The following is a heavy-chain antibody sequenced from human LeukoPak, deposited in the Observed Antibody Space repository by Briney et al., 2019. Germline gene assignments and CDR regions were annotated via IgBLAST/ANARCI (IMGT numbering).Heavy chain of an antibody. J-gene: IGHJ4*02. CDR2: IIPIFGTA. V-gene: IGHV1-69*05. CDR1: GGTFSSYA. Sequence: GASVKVSCKASGGTFSSYAISWVRQAPGQGLEWMGGIIPIFGTANYAQKFQGRVTITTDESTSTAYMELSSLRSEDTAVYYCASTQPYYGGGDCLFDYWGQGTLVTVSS. D-gene: IGHD2-21*02. CDR3: ASTQPYYGGGDCLFDY.